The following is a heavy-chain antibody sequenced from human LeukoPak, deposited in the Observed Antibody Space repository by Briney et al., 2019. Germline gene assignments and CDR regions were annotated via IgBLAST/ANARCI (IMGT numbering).Heavy chain of an antibody. D-gene: IGHD3-10*01. CDR3: ARDRGDVWFGELNY. CDR2: FDPEDGET. Sequence: ASVKVSCKVSGYTLTELSMHWVRQAPGKGLDWMGGFDPEDGETIYAQKFQGRVTMTEDTSTDTAYMELRSLRSDDTAVYYCARDRGDVWFGELNYWGQGTLVTVSS. J-gene: IGHJ4*02. V-gene: IGHV1-24*01. CDR1: GYTLTELS.